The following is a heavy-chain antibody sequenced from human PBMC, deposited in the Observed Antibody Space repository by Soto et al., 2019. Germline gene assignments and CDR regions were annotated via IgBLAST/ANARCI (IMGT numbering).Heavy chain of an antibody. CDR3: ARSTGNSPGDY. CDR2: IIPILGIA. Sequence: QVQLVQSGAEVKKPGSSVKVSCKASGGTFSSYTISWVRQAPGQGLEWMGRIIPILGIANYAQKFQGRVTITAEKSTSTAYMELSSLRSEDTAVYYCARSTGNSPGDYWGQGTLVTVSS. V-gene: IGHV1-69*02. CDR1: GGTFSSYT. J-gene: IGHJ4*02. D-gene: IGHD1-7*01.